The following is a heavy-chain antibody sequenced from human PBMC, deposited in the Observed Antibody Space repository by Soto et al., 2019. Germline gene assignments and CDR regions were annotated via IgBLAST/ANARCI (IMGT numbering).Heavy chain of an antibody. CDR3: ARGTGSHVDY. J-gene: IGHJ4*02. CDR2: SGPIVGTA. D-gene: IGHD3-9*01. V-gene: IGHV1-69*01. Sequence: QVQLVQSGAEVKKPGSSVKVSCKTSGGTFRNYAINWVRQAPGQGLEWMGGSGPIVGTANYAQKFQGRVTITADESTSTGYMEVRSLRTEDTAVYYCARGTGSHVDYWGQGTLVTVSS. CDR1: GGTFRNYA.